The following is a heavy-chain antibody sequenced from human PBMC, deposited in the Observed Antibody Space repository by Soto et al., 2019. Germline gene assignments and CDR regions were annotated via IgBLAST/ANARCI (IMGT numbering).Heavy chain of an antibody. Sequence: ASVKVSCKASGYTFTSYGISWVRQAPGQGLEWMGWISAYNGNTNYAQKLQGRVTMTTDTSTSTAYMELRSLRSDDTAVYYCAREDYDSSGYAGSSIDYWGQGTLVTVSS. D-gene: IGHD3-22*01. V-gene: IGHV1-18*01. CDR3: AREDYDSSGYAGSSIDY. CDR1: GYTFTSYG. CDR2: ISAYNGNT. J-gene: IGHJ4*02.